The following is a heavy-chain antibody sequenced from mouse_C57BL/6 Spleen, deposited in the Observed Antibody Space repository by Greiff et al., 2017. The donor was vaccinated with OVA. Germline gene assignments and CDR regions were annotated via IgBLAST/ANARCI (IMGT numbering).Heavy chain of an antibody. CDR3: AREADYYGSSPYFDY. J-gene: IGHJ2*01. CDR2: INPSTGGT. Sequence: EVQLQQSGPELVKPGASVKISCKASGYSFTGYYMNWVKQSPEKSLEWIGEINPSTGGTTYNQKFKAKATLTVDKSSSTAYMQLKSLTSEDSAVYYCAREADYYGSSPYFDYWGQGTTRTVSS. CDR1: GYSFTGYY. D-gene: IGHD1-1*01. V-gene: IGHV1-42*01.